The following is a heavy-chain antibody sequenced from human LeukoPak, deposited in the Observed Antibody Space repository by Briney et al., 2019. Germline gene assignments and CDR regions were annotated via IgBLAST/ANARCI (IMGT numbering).Heavy chain of an antibody. V-gene: IGHV7-4-1*02. CDR1: GYTFTSYA. CDR2: INTNTGNP. D-gene: IGHD3-9*01. Sequence: GASVKVSCKASGYTFTSYAMNWVRQAPGQGLEWMGWINTNTGNPTYAQGFTGRFVFSLDTSASTAYLQISSLKAEDTAVYYCAREGGSFDWLLWRYYGMDVWGQGTTVTVSS. J-gene: IGHJ6*02. CDR3: AREGGSFDWLLWRYYGMDV.